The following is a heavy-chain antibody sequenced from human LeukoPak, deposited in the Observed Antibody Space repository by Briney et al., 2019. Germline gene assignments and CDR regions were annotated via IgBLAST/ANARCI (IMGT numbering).Heavy chain of an antibody. D-gene: IGHD3-10*01. Sequence: PSETLSLTCTVSGGSISSSSYYWGWIRQPPGKGLEWIGSIYYSGSTYYNPSLKSRVTISVDTSKNQFSLKLSSVTAADTAVYYCAVTGRLYYYGSGSYSHSHKFDYWGQGTLVTVSS. CDR1: GGSISSSSYY. CDR3: AVTGRLYYYGSGSYSHSHKFDY. CDR2: IYYSGST. V-gene: IGHV4-39*07. J-gene: IGHJ4*02.